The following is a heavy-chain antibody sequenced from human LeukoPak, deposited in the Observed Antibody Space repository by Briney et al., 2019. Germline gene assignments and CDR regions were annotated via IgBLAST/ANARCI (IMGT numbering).Heavy chain of an antibody. Sequence: ASVKVSCKASGFTFTSYGFSWVRQAPGQGLEWMGWISGYNGNTNYAQKLQGRVTMNTDTSTSTAYMELRSLISDGTAIYYCARVSSSWYYFDYWGQGNLVTVSS. D-gene: IGHD6-13*01. CDR1: GFTFTSYG. CDR2: ISGYNGNT. J-gene: IGHJ4*02. CDR3: ARVSSSWYYFDY. V-gene: IGHV1-18*01.